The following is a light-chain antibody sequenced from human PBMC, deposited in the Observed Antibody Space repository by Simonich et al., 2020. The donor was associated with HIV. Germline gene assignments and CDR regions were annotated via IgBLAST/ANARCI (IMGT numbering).Light chain of an antibody. J-gene: IGLJ2*01. Sequence: QSVLTQPPSVSGAPGQRVTISCTGSSSNIGAGYDVHWYQQLPGTAPKLLIYGNSNRPSGVPDRFSGSKSGTSASLAITGLQAEDEADYYCCSYAGSHTFVFGGGTKLTVL. CDR2: GNS. V-gene: IGLV1-40*01. CDR1: SSNIGAGYD. CDR3: CSYAGSHTFV.